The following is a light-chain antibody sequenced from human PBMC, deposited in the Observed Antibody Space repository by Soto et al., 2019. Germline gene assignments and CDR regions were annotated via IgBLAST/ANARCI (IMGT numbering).Light chain of an antibody. J-gene: IGKJ3*01. V-gene: IGKV3-15*01. CDR3: PQYKDWPPVT. CDR2: GAS. Sequence: EIVLTQSPATLSVSPGEGVTLSCRASESVSNSLAWYQHKPGQPPRLLIYGASTRATGIPARFSGSGSWTQFTLTISSLQSEDFAVYYCPQYKDWPPVTFGPGTKVEIK. CDR1: ESVSNS.